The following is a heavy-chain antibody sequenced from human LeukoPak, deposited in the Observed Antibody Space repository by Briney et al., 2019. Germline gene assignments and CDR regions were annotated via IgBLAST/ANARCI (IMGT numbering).Heavy chain of an antibody. CDR2: ISRSGGST. Sequence: GGSLRLPCAASGFSFSSYAMRGVRQSPGKALEGGSAISRSGGSTYYADSAKGRFTISRDNSKNTLYLQMNSGSAEDTAVYYCAKVWAAMVRGAIDYWGERTLVTVSS. CDR1: GFSFSSYA. D-gene: IGHD3-10*01. CDR3: AKVWAAMVRGAIDY. V-gene: IGHV3-23*01. J-gene: IGHJ4*02.